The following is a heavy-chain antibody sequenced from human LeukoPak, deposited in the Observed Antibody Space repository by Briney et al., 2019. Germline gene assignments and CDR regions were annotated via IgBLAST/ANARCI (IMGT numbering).Heavy chain of an antibody. J-gene: IGHJ4*02. CDR2: IYYSGST. Sequence: SETLSLTCTVSGASISSGDYYWSWIRQSPGKGLEWIGYIYYSGSTSYNPSLKSRVTISVDTSKNQFSLKLSSVTAADTAMYYCARGWVYGSGSYHFDYWGQGTLVIVSS. CDR1: GASISSGDYY. D-gene: IGHD3-10*01. V-gene: IGHV4-30-4*02. CDR3: ARGWVYGSGSYHFDY.